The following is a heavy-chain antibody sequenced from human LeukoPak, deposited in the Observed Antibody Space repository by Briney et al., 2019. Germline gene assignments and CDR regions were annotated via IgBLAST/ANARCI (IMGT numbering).Heavy chain of an antibody. CDR2: IYYTGST. CDR3: ARRWTSYYMDV. J-gene: IGHJ6*03. D-gene: IGHD3/OR15-3a*01. Sequence: SETLSLTCTVSGGSISSYYWSWIRQPPGKGLEWIGYIYYTGSTNYNPSLKSRVTLSVDTSKNQFSLKLTSVTAADTAVYYCARRWTSYYMDVWGKGTTVTVSS. V-gene: IGHV4-59*01. CDR1: GGSISSYY.